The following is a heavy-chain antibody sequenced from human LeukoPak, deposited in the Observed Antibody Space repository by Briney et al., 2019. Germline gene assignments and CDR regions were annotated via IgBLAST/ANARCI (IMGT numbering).Heavy chain of an antibody. J-gene: IGHJ6*02. CDR2: IYSGGST. Sequence: PGGSLRLSCAASEFTFNRYWMSWVRQAPGKGLEWVSVIYSGGSTYYADSVKGRFSTSRDSSTSTLFLQMDSLRVEDTAMYYCARPTDGDSTRYGMDVWGQGTTVIVSS. CDR3: ARPTDGDSTRYGMDV. D-gene: IGHD2-21*02. CDR1: EFTFNRYW. V-gene: IGHV3-53*01.